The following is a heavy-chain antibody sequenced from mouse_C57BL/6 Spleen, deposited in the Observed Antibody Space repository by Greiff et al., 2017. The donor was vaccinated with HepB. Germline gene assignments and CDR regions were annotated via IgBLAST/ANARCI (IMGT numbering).Heavy chain of an antibody. CDR3: ARGNYEYYFAY. V-gene: IGHV5-17*01. J-gene: IGHJ2*01. CDR2: ISSGSSTI. D-gene: IGHD2-1*01. Sequence: EVKLMESGGGLVKPGGSLKLSCAASGFTFSDYGMHWVRQAPEKGLEWVAYISSGSSTIYYADTVKGRFTISRDNAKNALFLQMTSLRSEDTAMYYCARGNYEYYFAYWGQGTTLTVSS. CDR1: GFTFSDYG.